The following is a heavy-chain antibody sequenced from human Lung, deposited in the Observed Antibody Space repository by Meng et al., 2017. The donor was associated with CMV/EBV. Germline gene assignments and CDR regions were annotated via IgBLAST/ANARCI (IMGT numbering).Heavy chain of an antibody. CDR2: VQYDGRNK. Sequence: GGSXRPXCVPSGSTSTNFGRHWVRQVPGKGLEWVALVQYDGRNKDYADSVKGRFTISRDNSKNTLFRLVNSWRPEETAMYYCAEFPLLCRGGSCGYFDPXGQGXLVTVSS. J-gene: IGHJ4*02. CDR3: AEFPLLCRGGSCGYFDP. CDR1: GSTSTNFG. D-gene: IGHD2-15*01. V-gene: IGHV3-30*02.